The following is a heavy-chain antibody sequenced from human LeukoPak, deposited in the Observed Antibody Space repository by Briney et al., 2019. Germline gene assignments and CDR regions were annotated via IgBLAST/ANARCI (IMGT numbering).Heavy chain of an antibody. CDR1: GGSISNYY. D-gene: IGHD1-14*01. J-gene: IGHJ6*03. Sequence: SETLSLTCTVSGGSISNYYWSWIRQPPGKGLDWIGYIYYSGSTNYNPSLKSRVTISVDTSKNQFSLKLSSVTAADTAVYYCARMGSAPPGYYYYYMDVWGKGTTVTVSS. CDR3: ARMGSAPPGYYYYYMDV. CDR2: IYYSGST. V-gene: IGHV4-59*01.